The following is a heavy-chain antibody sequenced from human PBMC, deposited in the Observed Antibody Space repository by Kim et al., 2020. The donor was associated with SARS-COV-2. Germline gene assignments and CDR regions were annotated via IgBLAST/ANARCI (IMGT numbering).Heavy chain of an antibody. J-gene: IGHJ4*02. CDR2: IYYSGST. CDR1: GGSISSYY. CDR3: ASHIDYGDYFDY. V-gene: IGHV4-59*08. Sequence: SETLSLICTVSGGSISSYYWSWIRQPPGKGLEWIGYIYYSGSTNYNPSLKSRVTISVDTSKNQFSLKLSSVTAADTAVYYCASHIDYGDYFDYWGQGTLV. D-gene: IGHD4-17*01.